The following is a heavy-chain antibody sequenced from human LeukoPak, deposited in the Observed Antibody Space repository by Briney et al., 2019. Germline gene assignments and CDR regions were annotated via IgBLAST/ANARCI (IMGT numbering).Heavy chain of an antibody. Sequence: PSETLSLTCTVSGYSLSSGFFCDWIRQSPGKGLEWIGSFSHRGGSYHNPSLKSRVTISVDTSKNQFSLKLLSVTAADTAVYYCARAQDFSDSSGPNYLDFWGQGILVTVSS. J-gene: IGHJ4*02. CDR2: FSHRGGS. D-gene: IGHD3-22*01. V-gene: IGHV4-38-2*02. CDR3: ARAQDFSDSSGPNYLDF. CDR1: GYSLSSGFF.